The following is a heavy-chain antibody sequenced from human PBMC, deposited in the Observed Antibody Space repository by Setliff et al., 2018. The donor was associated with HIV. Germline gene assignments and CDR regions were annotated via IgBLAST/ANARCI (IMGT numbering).Heavy chain of an antibody. D-gene: IGHD6-19*01. Sequence: ASVKVSCKISGYTLTELSIHWVRQAPGKGLEWMANLDPEDGETFYAQKLQGGVTMTTDTSTSTAYMELRSLRSDDTAVYYCARVPLSGWLYFDYWGQGTLVTVSS. CDR1: GYTLTELS. CDR3: ARVPLSGWLYFDY. V-gene: IGHV1-24*01. J-gene: IGHJ4*02. CDR2: LDPEDGET.